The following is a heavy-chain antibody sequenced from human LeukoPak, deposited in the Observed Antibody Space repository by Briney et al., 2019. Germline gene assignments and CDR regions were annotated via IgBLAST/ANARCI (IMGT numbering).Heavy chain of an antibody. CDR3: ARGRYSSGAWFDP. CDR1: GFTFSNAW. V-gene: IGHV3-33*08. D-gene: IGHD6-19*01. Sequence: GGSLRPSCAASGFTFSNAWMSWVRQAPGKGLEWVAVVWYDGSNKYYADSVKGRFTISRDNSKKTLYLQMNSLRAEDTAVYYCARGRYSSGAWFDPWGQGTLVTVSS. J-gene: IGHJ5*02. CDR2: VWYDGSNK.